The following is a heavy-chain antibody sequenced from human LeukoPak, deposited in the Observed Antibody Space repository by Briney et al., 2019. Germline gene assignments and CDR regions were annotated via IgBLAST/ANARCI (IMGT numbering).Heavy chain of an antibody. D-gene: IGHD5-18*01. J-gene: IGHJ6*03. CDR2: ISSSSSYI. CDR1: GFTFSSYS. Sequence: GSLSLSCAASGFTFSSYSMNWVRQAPGKGLEWVSSISSSSSYIYYADSVKGRFTISRDNAKNSLYLQMNSLRAEDTAVYYCARGGYSYGGYYYMDVWGKGTTVTVSS. CDR3: ARGGYSYGGYYYMDV. V-gene: IGHV3-21*01.